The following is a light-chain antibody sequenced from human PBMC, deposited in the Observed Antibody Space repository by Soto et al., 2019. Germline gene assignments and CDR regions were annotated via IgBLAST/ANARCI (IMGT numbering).Light chain of an antibody. Sequence: QSALTQPPSASGSPGQSVTISCTGTSSDVGGYNYVSWYQQHPGKAPKLMIYEVSKRPSGVPDRFSGSKSGNTASLTVSGLQAEDEADYYCSSYAGSKTLFGGGTNVTVL. J-gene: IGLJ2*01. CDR3: SSYAGSKTL. V-gene: IGLV2-8*01. CDR1: SSDVGGYNY. CDR2: EVS.